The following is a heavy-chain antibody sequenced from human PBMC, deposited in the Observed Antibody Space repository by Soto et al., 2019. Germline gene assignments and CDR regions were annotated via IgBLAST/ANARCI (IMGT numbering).Heavy chain of an antibody. CDR2: ISAYNGNT. J-gene: IGHJ4*02. D-gene: IGHD3-22*01. CDR3: ARDSPYYYDSSGYAHFDY. V-gene: IGHV1-18*01. CDR1: GYTFTSYG. Sequence: GASVKVSCKASGYTFTSYGISWVRQAPGQGLEWMGWISAYNGNTNYAQKLQGRVTMTTDTSTSTAYMELRSLRSDDTAVYYCARDSPYYYDSSGYAHFDYGGKGTLVTVPS.